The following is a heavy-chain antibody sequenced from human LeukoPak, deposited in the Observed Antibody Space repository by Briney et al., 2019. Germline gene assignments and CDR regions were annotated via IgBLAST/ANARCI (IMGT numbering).Heavy chain of an antibody. D-gene: IGHD5-18*01. CDR2: IYYTGSN. Sequence: PSETLSLTCTVSGGSISRYYWNWIRQPPGKGLEWIGYIYYTGSNNYNPSLKSRVTISIDTSKNQFSLKLSSVTAADTALYYCATLDTAMIRAIDYWGQGTLVTVSS. J-gene: IGHJ4*02. CDR1: GGSISRYY. CDR3: ATLDTAMIRAIDY. V-gene: IGHV4-59*08.